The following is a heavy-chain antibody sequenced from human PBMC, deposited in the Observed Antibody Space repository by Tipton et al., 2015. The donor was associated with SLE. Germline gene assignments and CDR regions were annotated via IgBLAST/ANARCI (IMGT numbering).Heavy chain of an antibody. CDR2: IDSRGST. Sequence: TLSLTCTVSGDSITNGDYSWTWIRQPAAKGLEWIGRIDSRGSTNYNPSLKSRVTISVDTSKNQFSLKLSSVTAADTAVYYCARVPAFYYYYMDVWGKGTTVTVSS. D-gene: IGHD2-2*01. CDR3: ARVPAFYYYYMDV. J-gene: IGHJ6*03. V-gene: IGHV4-61*02. CDR1: GDSITNGDYS.